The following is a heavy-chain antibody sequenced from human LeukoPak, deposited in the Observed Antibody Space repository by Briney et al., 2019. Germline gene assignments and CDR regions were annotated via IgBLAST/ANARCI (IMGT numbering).Heavy chain of an antibody. J-gene: IGHJ4*02. CDR2: ISSSSSYI. CDR3: ARDYSVAAARFPFDY. Sequence: GGSLRLSCAASGFTFSNYSMNWVRQAPGKGLEWVSSISSSSSYIYYADSVKGRFTISRDNAKNSLYLQMNSLRAEDTAVYYCARDYSVAAARFPFDYWGQGTLVTVSS. D-gene: IGHD6-13*01. V-gene: IGHV3-21*01. CDR1: GFTFSNYS.